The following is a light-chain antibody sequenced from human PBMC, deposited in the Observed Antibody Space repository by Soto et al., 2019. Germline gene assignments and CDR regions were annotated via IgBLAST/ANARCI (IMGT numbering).Light chain of an antibody. CDR1: QSVSSN. CDR3: QQYNNWPRT. Sequence: EIAMTQSPVTLSVSPGERATLSCRASQSVSSNLAWYQQKPGQAPRLLIDGASTRAIGIPARFSGSGSGTEFTLTISSLQSEDFAVYYCQQYNNWPRTFGQGTKVDIK. CDR2: GAS. V-gene: IGKV3-15*01. J-gene: IGKJ1*01.